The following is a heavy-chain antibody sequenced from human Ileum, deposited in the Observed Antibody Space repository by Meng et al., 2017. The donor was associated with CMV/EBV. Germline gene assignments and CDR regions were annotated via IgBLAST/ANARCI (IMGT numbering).Heavy chain of an antibody. CDR1: GYTFTGYC. J-gene: IGHJ4*02. Sequence: KVSCKASGYTFTGYCMQWVRQAPGQGLEWMGWINPNSGGTNYAQKFQGRVTMTRDTSITTAYMEVSRLTSDDTAVYYCARGYSYAEIWGQGTLVTVSS. D-gene: IGHD5-24*01. CDR2: INPNSGGT. V-gene: IGHV1-2*02. CDR3: ARGYSYAEI.